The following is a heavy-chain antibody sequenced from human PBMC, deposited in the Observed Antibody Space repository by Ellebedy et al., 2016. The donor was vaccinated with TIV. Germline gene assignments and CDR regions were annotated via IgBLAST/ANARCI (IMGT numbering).Heavy chain of an antibody. CDR3: TRGRLEMATTFDY. J-gene: IGHJ4*02. CDR2: IRSKAFGGTT. V-gene: IGHV3-49*03. D-gene: IGHD5-24*01. Sequence: GGSLRLSRTASGFTSGDYAMTWFRQAPGKGLEWVGFIRSKAFGGTTEYAASVKGRFTVSRDDSKSIAYLQMNSLKTEDTAMYYCTRGRLEMATTFDYWGQGTLVTVSS. CDR1: GFTSGDYA.